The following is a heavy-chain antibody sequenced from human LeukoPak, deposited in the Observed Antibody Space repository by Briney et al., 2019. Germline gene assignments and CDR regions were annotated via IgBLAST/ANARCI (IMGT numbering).Heavy chain of an antibody. V-gene: IGHV5-51*01. D-gene: IGHD5-18*01. Sequence: GATLKFSWNCCGNSITNYLNGLVRQLPGKGVGLMGIISPGDSDTRYRPSVQGQVTISADKSISTAYLQWSSLKASDTAMYYCARDDRGYSYGSDAFDIWGQGTMVTVSS. CDR2: ISPGDSDT. J-gene: IGHJ3*02. CDR3: ARDDRGYSYGSDAFDI. CDR1: GNSITNYL.